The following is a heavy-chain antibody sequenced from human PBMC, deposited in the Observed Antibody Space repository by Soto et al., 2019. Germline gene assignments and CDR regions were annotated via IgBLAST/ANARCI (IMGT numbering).Heavy chain of an antibody. J-gene: IGHJ3*02. V-gene: IGHV4-59*01. CDR1: GGSISSYY. CDR3: ARSITMIVATGAFDI. D-gene: IGHD3-22*01. Sequence: QVQLQESGPGLVKPSETLSLTCTVSGGSISSYYWSWIRQPPGKGLEWIWYSYYSGSTNYNPSLKSRVTISVDTSKNQFSLKLSSVTAADTAVYYCARSITMIVATGAFDIWGQGTMVTVSS. CDR2: SYYSGST.